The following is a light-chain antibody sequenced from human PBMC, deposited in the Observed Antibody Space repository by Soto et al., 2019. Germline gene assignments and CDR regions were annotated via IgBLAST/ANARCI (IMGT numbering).Light chain of an antibody. V-gene: IGKV1-5*01. CDR1: QSISNR. CDR3: QKYNSYSVK. CDR2: DAS. Sequence: EIQMTQSPSTLSASVGDIVTITCRASQSISNRLAWYQQKPGKAPKLLIYDASSLESGVPSRFSGSGSGTEFTLTISSLQPDHFATYYCQKYNSYSVKFGQGTKVDIK. J-gene: IGKJ1*01.